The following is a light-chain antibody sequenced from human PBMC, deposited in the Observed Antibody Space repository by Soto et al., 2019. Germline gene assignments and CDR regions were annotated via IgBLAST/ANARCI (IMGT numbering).Light chain of an antibody. V-gene: IGLV2-14*01. CDR1: SSDVGGYNY. CDR3: SSYTSSRTLV. Sequence: QSALTQPASVSGSPGQSITISCTGTSSDVGGYNYVSWYQQHPGKAPKLMIYEVSNRPSGVSNRFSGSKSGNTASLPISGLQAEDEADYYCSSYTSSRTLVFGGGTMLTVL. CDR2: EVS. J-gene: IGLJ3*02.